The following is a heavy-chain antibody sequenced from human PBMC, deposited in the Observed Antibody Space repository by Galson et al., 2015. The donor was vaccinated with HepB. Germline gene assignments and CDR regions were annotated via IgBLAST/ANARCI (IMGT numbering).Heavy chain of an antibody. CDR3: ARAGRNDYMSYYYYMDV. J-gene: IGHJ6*03. Sequence: SLRLSCAASGFTFSSYAMHWVRQAPGKGLEWAAVISYDGSIKHYGDSVKGRFTISRDNSKNTLYLQMNSLRAEDTAVYYCARAGRNDYMSYYYYMDVWGRGTTVTVSS. D-gene: IGHD4-11*01. V-gene: IGHV3-30-3*01. CDR1: GFTFSSYA. CDR2: ISYDGSIK.